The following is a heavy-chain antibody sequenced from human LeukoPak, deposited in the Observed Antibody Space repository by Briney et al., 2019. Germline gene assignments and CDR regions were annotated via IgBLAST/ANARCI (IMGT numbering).Heavy chain of an antibody. CDR2: INPNSGGT. Sequence: ASVKVSCKASGYTFTGYYMHWVRQAPGQGLEWMGWINPNSGGTNYAQKFQGRVTMTRDTSISTAYMELSRLRPDDTAVYYCARDTHRRTYYYDSSGYLNWFDPWGQGTLVTVSS. CDR3: ARDTHRRTYYYDSSGYLNWFDP. V-gene: IGHV1-2*02. D-gene: IGHD3-22*01. CDR1: GYTFTGYY. J-gene: IGHJ5*02.